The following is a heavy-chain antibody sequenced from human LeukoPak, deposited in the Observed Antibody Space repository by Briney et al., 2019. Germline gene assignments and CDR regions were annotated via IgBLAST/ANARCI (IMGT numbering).Heavy chain of an antibody. V-gene: IGHV1-2*02. CDR1: GYTFTGYY. Sequence: ASVKVSCKAPGYTFTGYYMHWVRQAPGQGLEWMGWINPNSGGTNYAQKFQGRVTMTRDTSISTAYMELSRLRSDDTAVYYCARERPRYCSGGSCYLGYFDYWGQGTLVTVSS. CDR2: INPNSGGT. J-gene: IGHJ4*02. CDR3: ARERPRYCSGGSCYLGYFDY. D-gene: IGHD2-15*01.